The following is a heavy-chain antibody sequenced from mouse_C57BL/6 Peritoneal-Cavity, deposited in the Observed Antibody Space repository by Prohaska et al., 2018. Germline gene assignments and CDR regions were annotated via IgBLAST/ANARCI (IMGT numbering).Heavy chain of an antibody. D-gene: IGHD1-1*01. CDR1: GYTFTSYW. Sequence: QVQLQQPGAELVMPGASVKLSCKASGYTFTSYWMPWVKQRPGQGLAWIGEIDPSDSYTNYNQKFNGKATLTVDKASSTAYMQLSSLKFEDTAVYYCARGVIRGTVVVTDYFDYWCEGTTLTVSS. CDR2: IDPSDSYT. J-gene: IGHJ2*01. CDR3: ARGVIRGTVVVTDYFDY. V-gene: IGHV1-69*01.